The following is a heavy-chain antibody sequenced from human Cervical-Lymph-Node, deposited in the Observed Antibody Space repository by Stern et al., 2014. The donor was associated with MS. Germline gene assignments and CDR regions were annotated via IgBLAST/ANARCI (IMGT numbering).Heavy chain of an antibody. D-gene: IGHD4-11*01. CDR1: GFSLSTTGMA. V-gene: IGHV2-70*01. Sequence: ESGPALVKPTQTLTLTCTFSGFSLSTTGMAVTWIRQPPGKALEWLALIDWDDDKHYSTSLKTRLTVSRDTSKNQVVLTMANVDSVDTATYYYARTVTAPGTAYYYGMDVWGQGTTVTVSS. J-gene: IGHJ6*02. CDR2: IDWDDDK. CDR3: ARTVTAPGTAYYYGMDV.